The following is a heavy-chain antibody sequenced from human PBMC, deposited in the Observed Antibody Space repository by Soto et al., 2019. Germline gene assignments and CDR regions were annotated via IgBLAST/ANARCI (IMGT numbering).Heavy chain of an antibody. V-gene: IGHV4-30-4*08. J-gene: IGHJ3*02. D-gene: IGHD3-9*01. CDR3: ACASIFYFIWSGYLFNAFYI. Sequence: PSETLSLTCAVSGGSISSGDFSWDWIRQPPGKGLEWIGYIYYSGSTYYNPSLKSRVTISVDTSKNQFSLKLSSVTAADTAVYYCACASIFYFIWSGYLFNAFYIWGQGALVNVSS. CDR2: IYYSGST. CDR1: GGSISSGDFS.